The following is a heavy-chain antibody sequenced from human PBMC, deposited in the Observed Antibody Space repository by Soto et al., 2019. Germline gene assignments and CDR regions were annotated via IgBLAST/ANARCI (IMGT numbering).Heavy chain of an antibody. CDR1: GFTFSNAC. D-gene: IGHD6-19*01. V-gene: IGHV3-21*01. J-gene: IGHJ4*02. Sequence: PGGPLRLSCAASGFTFSNACVNWVRQAPGKGLEWVSSISSSSSYIYYADSVKGRFTISRDNAKNSLYLQMNSLRAEDTAVYYCARDSIAVAGQWGQGTLVTVSS. CDR3: ARDSIAVAGQ. CDR2: ISSSSSYI.